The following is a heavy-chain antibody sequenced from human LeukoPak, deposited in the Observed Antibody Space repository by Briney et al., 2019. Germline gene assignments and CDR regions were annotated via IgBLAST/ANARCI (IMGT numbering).Heavy chain of an antibody. CDR1: GFTFSDYY. D-gene: IGHD4-11*01. Sequence: GGSLRLSCAASGFTFSDYYMSWIRQAPGNGLEWVSYISTTASTIYYADSVKGRFTISRDNAKNTLYLQMNSLRAEDTAVYYCARRALTVIVDYWGQGTLVTVSS. CDR3: ARRALTVIVDY. CDR2: ISTTASTI. V-gene: IGHV3-11*04. J-gene: IGHJ4*02.